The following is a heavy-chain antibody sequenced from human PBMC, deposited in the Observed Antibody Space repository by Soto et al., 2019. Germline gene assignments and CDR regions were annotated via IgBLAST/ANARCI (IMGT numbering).Heavy chain of an antibody. Sequence: QVQLVESGEGLVKPGVSLRLTCAASGFSISDHYISWIRQAPGKRLEWVSYSSNSGTFTKYADSVKGPFSISRDNAKNSLYLEINSLRGEDTARYNCARSGDNYNVLDYWGQGTPVNVSS. CDR3: ARSGDNYNVLDY. CDR2: SSNSGTFT. J-gene: IGHJ4*02. CDR1: GFSISDHY. V-gene: IGHV3-11*05. D-gene: IGHD3-10*02.